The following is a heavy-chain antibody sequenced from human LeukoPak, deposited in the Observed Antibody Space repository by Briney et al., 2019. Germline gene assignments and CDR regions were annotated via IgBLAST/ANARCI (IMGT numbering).Heavy chain of an antibody. J-gene: IGHJ4*02. CDR1: GFTFSSYA. Sequence: GGSLRLSCAASGFTFSSYAMSWVRQAPGKGLEWVSAMSGSGGSTYYADSVKGRFTISRDNSKNTLYLQMNSLRAEDTAVYYCAKDPDHYDFWSGYFPYFDYWGQGTLVTVSS. CDR3: AKDPDHYDFWSGYFPYFDY. V-gene: IGHV3-23*01. D-gene: IGHD3-3*01. CDR2: MSGSGGST.